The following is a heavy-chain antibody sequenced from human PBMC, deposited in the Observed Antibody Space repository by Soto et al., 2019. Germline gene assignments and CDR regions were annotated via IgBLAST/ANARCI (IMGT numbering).Heavy chain of an antibody. V-gene: IGHV1-69*06. CDR3: AREGYCSGGRCLDY. CDR1: GGTFSSYA. Sequence: QVQLVQSGAEVKKPGSSVKVSCKASGGTFSSYAISWVRQAPGQGLEWMGGIIPIFGTANYAQKFQGRVMITADKSTSTAYMELSSLRSEDTAVYYCAREGYCSGGRCLDYWGQGTLVTVSS. D-gene: IGHD2-15*01. CDR2: IIPIFGTA. J-gene: IGHJ4*02.